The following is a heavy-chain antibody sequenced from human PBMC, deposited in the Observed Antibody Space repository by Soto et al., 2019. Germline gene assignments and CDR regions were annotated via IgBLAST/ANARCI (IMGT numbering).Heavy chain of an antibody. J-gene: IGHJ4*02. CDR1: GFTLRNFG. CDR2: IGVDGVTT. Sequence: GGSLRLSCVASGFTLRNFGMSWVRQAPGQGLQWVSIIGVDGVTTYYADSVRGRFTISRDNSKNTLYLQMNSLRAEDTAIYYCVKDRTMAAPNDYFDYWGQGTLVTVSS. V-gene: IGHV3-23*01. D-gene: IGHD6-19*01. CDR3: VKDRTMAAPNDYFDY.